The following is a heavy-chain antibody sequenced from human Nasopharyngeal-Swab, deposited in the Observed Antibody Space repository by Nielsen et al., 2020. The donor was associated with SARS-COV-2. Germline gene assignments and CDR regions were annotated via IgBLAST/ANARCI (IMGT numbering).Heavy chain of an antibody. D-gene: IGHD2-2*01. V-gene: IGHV1-18*01. CDR2: ISAYNGNT. CDR3: AREVYEVPAATYYYYYYYMDV. Sequence: WVRQAPGQGVEGVGWISAYNGNTNYAQKLQVRVTMTTDTSTSTAYMELRSLRSDDTAVYYCAREVYEVPAATYYYYYYYMDVWGKGTTVTVSS. J-gene: IGHJ6*03.